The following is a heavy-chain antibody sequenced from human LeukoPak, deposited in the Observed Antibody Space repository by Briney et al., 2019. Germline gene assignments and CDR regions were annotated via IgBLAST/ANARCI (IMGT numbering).Heavy chain of an antibody. V-gene: IGHV1-2*06. CDR2: INPNSGGT. D-gene: IGHD6-13*01. CDR1: GYTFTGYY. CDR3: ASGIAAAGMGYYYMDV. Sequence: SVKVSCKASGYTFTGYYMHWVRQAPGQGLEWMGRINPNSGGTNYAQKFQGRVTMTRDTSISTAYMELSRLRSDDTAVYYCASGIAAAGMGYYYMDVWGKGTTVTVSS. J-gene: IGHJ6*03.